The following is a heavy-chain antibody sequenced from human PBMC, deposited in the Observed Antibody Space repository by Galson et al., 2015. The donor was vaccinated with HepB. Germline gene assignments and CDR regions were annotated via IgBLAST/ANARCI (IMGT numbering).Heavy chain of an antibody. CDR1: GFTFSYYA. CDR2: ISGSGGST. D-gene: IGHD6-13*01. J-gene: IGHJ4*02. Sequence: SLRLSCAASGFTFSYYAMNWVRQAPGKGLEWVSSISGSGGSTYYRGSFKGRFTISRDNSKNTVYLQMKSLRADDTAVYYCAKCSGSNWFVPHHFDSWGQGTLVTVSS. V-gene: IGHV3-23*01. CDR3: AKCSGSNWFVPHHFDS.